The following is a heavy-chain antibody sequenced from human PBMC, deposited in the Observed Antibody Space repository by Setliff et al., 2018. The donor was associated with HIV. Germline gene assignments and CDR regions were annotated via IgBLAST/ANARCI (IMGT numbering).Heavy chain of an antibody. D-gene: IGHD3-10*01. CDR1: GYSLTELS. V-gene: IGHV1-24*01. Sequence: VASVKVSCKISGYSLTELSRHWVRQAPGKGLEWMGGFEPEYAETLYAQKFKGRVNMTVDTTTDTAYMELSGLRPDDTAVYYCATGFGAVTDYAMDVWGQGTTVTVSS. CDR2: FEPEYAET. CDR3: ATGFGAVTDYAMDV. J-gene: IGHJ6*02.